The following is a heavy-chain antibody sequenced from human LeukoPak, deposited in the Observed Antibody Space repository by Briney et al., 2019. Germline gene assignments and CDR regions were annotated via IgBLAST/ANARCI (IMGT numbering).Heavy chain of an antibody. V-gene: IGHV3-9*01. CDR3: AKVGDSSSWHIDY. D-gene: IGHD6-13*01. CDR2: ISWNSGSI. CDR1: GFTFDDYG. J-gene: IGHJ4*02. Sequence: GRSLRLSCAASGFTFDDYGMHWVRQAPGKGLEWVLGISWNSGSIGYADSVKGRFTISRDSAKNSLYLQMNSLRAEDTALYYCAKVGDSSSWHIDYWGQGTLVTVSS.